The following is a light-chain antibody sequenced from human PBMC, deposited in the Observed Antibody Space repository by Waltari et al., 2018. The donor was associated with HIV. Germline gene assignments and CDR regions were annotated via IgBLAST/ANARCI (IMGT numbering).Light chain of an antibody. V-gene: IGLV1-40*01. CDR1: SSNIGARAHFD. CDR2: GNN. CDR3: QSYDTRLSGSV. Sequence: QSVLKQPPSVSGAPGQTVTISCTGSSSNIGARAHFDVHWYQQLPGTAPKLLIYGNNNRPSGVPDRFSGSKSGASASLAITGLQAEDEADYYCQSYDTRLSGSVFGGGTKLTVL. J-gene: IGLJ3*02.